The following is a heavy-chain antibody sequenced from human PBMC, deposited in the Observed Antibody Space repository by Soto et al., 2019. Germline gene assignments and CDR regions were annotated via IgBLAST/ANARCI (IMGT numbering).Heavy chain of an antibody. Sequence: SATXSLTCDVSRYSINNNNLLSCFRQPPGGGLEWIGELHHGGSTSYNPSLESRATFSVDISKNQFFLKLSSVTAADTAVYYCTKNSAYAIDYWGQGTLVTVSS. CDR2: LHHGGST. CDR3: TKNSAYAIDY. D-gene: IGHD5-12*01. V-gene: IGHV4-4*02. CDR1: RYSINNNNL. J-gene: IGHJ4*02.